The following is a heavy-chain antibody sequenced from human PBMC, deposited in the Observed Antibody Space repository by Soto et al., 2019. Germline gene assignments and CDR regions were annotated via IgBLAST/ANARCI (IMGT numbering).Heavy chain of an antibody. Sequence: GGSLRLSCAASGFTFSSYGMHWVRQAPGKGLEWVAVIWYDGSNKYYADSVKGRFTISRDNSKNTLYLQMNSLRAEDTAVYYCARDPSTYYYGSGRPPKTSLYYYGMDVWGQGTTVTVSS. CDR1: GFTFSSYG. D-gene: IGHD3-10*01. V-gene: IGHV3-33*01. CDR3: ARDPSTYYYGSGRPPKTSLYYYGMDV. CDR2: IWYDGSNK. J-gene: IGHJ6*02.